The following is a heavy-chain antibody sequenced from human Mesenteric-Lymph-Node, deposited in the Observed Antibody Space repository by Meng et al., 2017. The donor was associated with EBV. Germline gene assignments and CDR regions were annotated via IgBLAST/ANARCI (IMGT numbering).Heavy chain of an antibody. D-gene: IGHD6-19*01. Sequence: GQLEGVGPGLVTPSGTLSLPCAVSGDSLTSTNWWSWVRQPPGKGLEWIGEIFHSGITNYNPSLKSRITLSVDKSKNLFSLNLSSVTAADTAVYFCARRREYSSGWPIDYWGQGTLVTVSS. J-gene: IGHJ4*02. CDR3: ARRREYSSGWPIDY. CDR2: IFHSGIT. CDR1: GDSLTSTNW. V-gene: IGHV4-4*02.